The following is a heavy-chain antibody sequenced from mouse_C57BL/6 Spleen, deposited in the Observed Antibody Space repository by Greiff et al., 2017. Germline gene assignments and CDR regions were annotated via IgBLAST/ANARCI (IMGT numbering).Heavy chain of an antibody. J-gene: IGHJ3*01. CDR2: IYPGDGDT. Sequence: QVQLKESGPELVKPGASVKISCKASGYSFSSSWMNWVKQRPGKGLEWIGRIYPGDGDTNYNGKFKGKATLTADKSSSTAYMQLSSLTSEDSAVCFCAREGVYYGFAYWGQGTLVTVSA. CDR3: AREGVYYGFAY. CDR1: GYSFSSSW. D-gene: IGHD2-1*01. V-gene: IGHV1-82*01.